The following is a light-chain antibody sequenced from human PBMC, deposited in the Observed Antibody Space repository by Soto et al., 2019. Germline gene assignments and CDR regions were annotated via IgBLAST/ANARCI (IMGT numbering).Light chain of an antibody. V-gene: IGLV1-51*01. CDR3: GTWDSSLSVGV. J-gene: IGLJ2*01. CDR2: DND. CDR1: SSNIGHNY. Sequence: QPVLTQPPSVSAAPGQKGTISCSGSSSNIGHNYVCWYQQFPGTAPKLLIYDNDKRPSGIPDRFSGSKSGTSATLDITGLQTGEEADYYCGTWDSSLSVGVFGGGTKLTVL.